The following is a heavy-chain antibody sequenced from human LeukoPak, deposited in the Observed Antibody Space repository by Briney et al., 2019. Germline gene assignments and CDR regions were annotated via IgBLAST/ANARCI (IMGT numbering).Heavy chain of an antibody. CDR2: ISGSGGST. CDR1: GFTFSSYA. J-gene: IGHJ4*02. CDR3: AKDSTFQAVTTYYFDY. V-gene: IGHV3-23*01. D-gene: IGHD4-17*01. Sequence: GGSLRLSCAASGFTFSSYAMSWVRQAPGKGLEWVSAISGSGGSTYYADSVKGRLTISRDNSKNTLYLQMNSLRAEDTAVYYCAKDSTFQAVTTYYFDYWGQGTLVTVSS.